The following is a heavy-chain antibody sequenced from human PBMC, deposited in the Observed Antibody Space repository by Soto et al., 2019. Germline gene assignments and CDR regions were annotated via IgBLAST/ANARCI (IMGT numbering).Heavy chain of an antibody. D-gene: IGHD4-17*01. Sequence: QVHLVQSGAEVRKPGASVKVSCKASGYTFTTFHLHWVRLAPGQGLEWMGWINPDTGDSEYGPKFQGRVTLTRDTSMTTAYMALSRLTSDDTAIYCCARVRYGDFSFQYWGQGTPVSVSS. CDR1: GYTFTTFH. J-gene: IGHJ4*02. CDR3: ARVRYGDFSFQY. V-gene: IGHV1-2*02. CDR2: INPDTGDS.